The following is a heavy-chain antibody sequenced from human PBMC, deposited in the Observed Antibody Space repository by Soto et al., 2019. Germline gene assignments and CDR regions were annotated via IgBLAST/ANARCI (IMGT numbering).Heavy chain of an antibody. CDR1: GYPFTSYG. D-gene: IGHD5-12*01. CDR3: ARGRIVASIHDAFEI. J-gene: IGHJ3*02. V-gene: IGHV1-18*01. CDR2: ISAYNGKR. Sequence: QGQLLQSGDEVKTPGASVRVSCRASGYPFTSYGISWVIQAPGQGLEWVAWISAYNGKRDTAEKFQGRVTMTLDTSTDTAHMELGDLTSADTAVYYCARGRIVASIHDAFEIWGQGTKVTVSS.